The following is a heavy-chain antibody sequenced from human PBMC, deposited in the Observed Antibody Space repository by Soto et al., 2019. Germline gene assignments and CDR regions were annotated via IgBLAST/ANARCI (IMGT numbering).Heavy chain of an antibody. D-gene: IGHD5-12*01. CDR1: GYTFTGYY. CDR2: INPNSGGT. CDR3: ARDQYSGYDLGYYYYYGMDV. J-gene: IGHJ6*02. Sequence: QVQLVQSGAEVKKPGASVKVSCKASGYTFTGYYMHWVRQAPGQGLEWMGWINPNSGGTNYAQKFQGWVTMTRDTSISTAYMELSRLRSDDKAVYYCARDQYSGYDLGYYYYYGMDVWGQGTTVTVSS. V-gene: IGHV1-2*04.